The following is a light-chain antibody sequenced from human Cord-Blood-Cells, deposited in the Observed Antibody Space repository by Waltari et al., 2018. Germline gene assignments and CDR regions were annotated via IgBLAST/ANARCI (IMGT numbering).Light chain of an antibody. CDR2: DVS. CDR3: CSYAGSYTWV. J-gene: IGLJ3*02. Sequence: QSALTQPRSVSGSPGPSVTISCTATSSAVGGYNYVSWYQQHPGKAPKLMIYDVSKRPSGVPDRFSGSKSGNTASLTISGLQAEDEADYYCCSYAGSYTWVFGGGTKLTVL. V-gene: IGLV2-11*01. CDR1: SSAVGGYNY.